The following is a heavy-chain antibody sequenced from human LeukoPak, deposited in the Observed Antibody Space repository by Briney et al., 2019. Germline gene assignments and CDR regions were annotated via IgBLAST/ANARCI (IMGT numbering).Heavy chain of an antibody. V-gene: IGHV3-33*08. Sequence: GRSLRLSCAASGFTFSSYGMHWVRQAPGKGLEWVAVIWYDGSNKYYADSVKGRFTISRDNSKNTLYLQMNSLRAEDTAVYYCARDRRVAVAGTGFLSGYYYYYGMDVWGQGTTVTVSS. CDR1: GFTFSSYG. CDR2: IWYDGSNK. D-gene: IGHD6-19*01. CDR3: ARDRRVAVAGTGFLSGYYYYYGMDV. J-gene: IGHJ6*02.